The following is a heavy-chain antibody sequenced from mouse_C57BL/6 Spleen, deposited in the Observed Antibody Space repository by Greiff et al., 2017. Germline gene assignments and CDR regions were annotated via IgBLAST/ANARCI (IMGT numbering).Heavy chain of an antibody. V-gene: IGHV5-17*01. J-gene: IGHJ4*01. CDR1: GFTFSDYG. D-gene: IGHD1-1*02. CDR2: ISSGSSTI. Sequence: EVMLVESGGGLVKPGGSLKLSCAACGFTFSDYGMHWVRQAPEKGLEWVAYISSGSSTIYYADTVKGRFTISRDNAKNTLFLQMTSLRSEDTAMYDCARGGYYAMDYWGQGTSVTVSS. CDR3: ARGGYYAMDY.